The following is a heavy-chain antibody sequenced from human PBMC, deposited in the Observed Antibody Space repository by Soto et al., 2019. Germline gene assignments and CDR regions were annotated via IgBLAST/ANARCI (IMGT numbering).Heavy chain of an antibody. Sequence: QVQLVESGGGVVQPGRSLRLSCAAPGFTFSSYAMHWVRQAPGKGLEWVAVISYDGSNKYYADSVKGRFTISRDNSKNTLYLQMNSLRAEDTAVYYCARGNSGYDPGVGWFDPWGQGTLVTVSS. CDR3: ARGNSGYDPGVGWFDP. D-gene: IGHD5-12*01. CDR2: ISYDGSNK. J-gene: IGHJ5*02. CDR1: GFTFSSYA. V-gene: IGHV3-30-3*01.